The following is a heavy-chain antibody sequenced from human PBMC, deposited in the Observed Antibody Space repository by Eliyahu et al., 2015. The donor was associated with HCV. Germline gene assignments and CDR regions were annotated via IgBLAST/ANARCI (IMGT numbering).Heavy chain of an antibody. D-gene: IGHD6-13*01. J-gene: IGHJ5*02. CDR2: IYYSGST. V-gene: IGHV4-39*01. CDR1: GXSISXSXYY. CDR3: ASRDGPKYSSSRGWFDP. Sequence: QLQLQESGPGLVKPSETLSLTCTVSGXSISXSXYYWGWIRQPPGKGLEWIGSIYYSGSTYHNPSLKSRVTISVDTSKNQFSLKLSSVTAADTAVYYCASRDGPKYSSSRGWFDPWGQGTLVTVSS.